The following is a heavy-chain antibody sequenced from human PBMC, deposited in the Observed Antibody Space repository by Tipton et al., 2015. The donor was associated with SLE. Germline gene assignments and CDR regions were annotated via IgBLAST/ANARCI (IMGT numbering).Heavy chain of an antibody. D-gene: IGHD4-17*01. CDR3: ARDRTTVTEFWYFDL. J-gene: IGHJ2*01. CDR1: GVSISSSY. CDR2: ISDSGTT. Sequence: TLSLTCTVSGVSISSSYWSWIRQPPGKAPEWIVYISDSGTTSYTPSLKSRVTLSVDTSKNQFSLQLNSVTAADTAVYYCARDRTTVTEFWYFDLWGRGTLVTVSS. V-gene: IGHV4-59*01.